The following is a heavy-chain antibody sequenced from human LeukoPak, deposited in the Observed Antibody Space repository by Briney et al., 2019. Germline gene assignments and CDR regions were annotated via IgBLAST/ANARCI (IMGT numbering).Heavy chain of an antibody. V-gene: IGHV1-8*02. Sequence: ASVKVSCKASGYTFTNYDINWVRQATGQGLEWMGWMNPNSGNTGYAQKFQGRVTMTRNTSISTAYMELSSLRSEDTAVYYCARGGAEQWLVKYYYYMGYYYYMDVWGKGTTVTISS. CDR1: GYTFTNYD. D-gene: IGHD6-19*01. J-gene: IGHJ6*03. CDR3: ARGGAEQWLVKYYYYMGYYYYMDV. CDR2: MNPNSGNT.